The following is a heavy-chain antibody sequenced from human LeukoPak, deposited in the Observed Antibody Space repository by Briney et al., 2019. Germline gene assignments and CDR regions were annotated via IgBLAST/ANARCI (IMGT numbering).Heavy chain of an antibody. CDR1: GFTFSSYG. CDR2: ISSSGSTI. V-gene: IGHV3-48*03. Sequence: GGSLRLSCAASGFTFSSYGMNWVRQAPGKGLEWVSYISSSGSTIYYADSVKGRFTISRDNAKNSLYLQMNSLRAEDTAVYYCAREYSSGWYVVYWGQGTLVTVSS. CDR3: AREYSSGWYVVY. D-gene: IGHD6-19*01. J-gene: IGHJ4*02.